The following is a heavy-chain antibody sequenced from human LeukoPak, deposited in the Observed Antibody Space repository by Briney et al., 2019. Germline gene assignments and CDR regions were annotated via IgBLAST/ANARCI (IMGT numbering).Heavy chain of an antibody. CDR2: INTNTGNP. V-gene: IGHV7-4-1*02. CDR1: GYTFTSYA. D-gene: IGHD3-9*01. J-gene: IGHJ6*02. Sequence: ASVKVSCKASGYTFTSYAMNWVRQAPGQGLEWMGWINTNTGNPTYAQGFTGRFVFSLDTSVSTAYLQISSLKAEDTAVYYCARGAAIRYFDWSWRPANWGMDVWGQGTTVTVSS. CDR3: ARGAAIRYFDWSWRPANWGMDV.